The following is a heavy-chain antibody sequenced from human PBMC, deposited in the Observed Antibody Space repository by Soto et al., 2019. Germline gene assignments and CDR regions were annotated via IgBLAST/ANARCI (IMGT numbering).Heavy chain of an antibody. J-gene: IGHJ6*02. CDR1: GFTFSSYG. V-gene: IGHV3-30*03. D-gene: IGHD6-6*01. Sequence: PGGSLRLSCAASGFTFSSYGMHWVRQAPGKGLEWVAVISYDGSNKYYADSVKGRFTISRDNAKNTLYLQMNSLRAEDTAVYYCARVETLAASYGMDVWGQGTTVTVSS. CDR3: ARVETLAASYGMDV. CDR2: ISYDGSNK.